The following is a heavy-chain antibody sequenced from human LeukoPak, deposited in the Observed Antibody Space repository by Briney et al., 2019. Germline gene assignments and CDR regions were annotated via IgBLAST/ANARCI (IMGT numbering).Heavy chain of an antibody. CDR3: ARGTAAARNYRTFDY. Sequence: ASVTVSCKASGYTFTGYYMHWVRQAPGQGLEWMGWINPNSGGTNYAQKFQGRVTMTRDASISTAYMELSRLRSDDTAVYYCARGTAAARNYRTFDYWGQGTLVTVSS. V-gene: IGHV1-2*02. CDR2: INPNSGGT. CDR1: GYTFTGYY. J-gene: IGHJ4*02. D-gene: IGHD6-13*01.